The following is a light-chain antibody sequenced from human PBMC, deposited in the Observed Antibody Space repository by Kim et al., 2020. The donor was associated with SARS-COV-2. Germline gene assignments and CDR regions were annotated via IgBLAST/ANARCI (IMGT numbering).Light chain of an antibody. J-gene: IGKJ1*01. CDR2: AAS. CDR3: QKYNSAPWT. CDR1: QGVSNY. V-gene: IGKV1-27*01. Sequence: ASVGDRVTITCRASQGVSNYVAWYQQRPGKAPMVLIYAASTLQSGVPSRFSGSGSGTDFALIISSLQPEDVATYYCQKYNSAPWTFGQGTKVDIK.